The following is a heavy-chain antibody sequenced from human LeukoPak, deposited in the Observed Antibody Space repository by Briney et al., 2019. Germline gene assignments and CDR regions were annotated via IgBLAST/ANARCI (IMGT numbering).Heavy chain of an antibody. Sequence: GGSLRLSCAASGFTFTRYAMSWARQAPGKGLEWVSGISGRGDRAYYAGSVKGRFTISRDSSKNTVYLQMNSLSPEDTALYYCAKQGESLDYYFMDVWGQGTTVTVPS. D-gene: IGHD3-10*01. V-gene: IGHV3-23*01. CDR2: ISGRGDRA. CDR1: GFTFTRYA. CDR3: AKQGESLDYYFMDV. J-gene: IGHJ6*02.